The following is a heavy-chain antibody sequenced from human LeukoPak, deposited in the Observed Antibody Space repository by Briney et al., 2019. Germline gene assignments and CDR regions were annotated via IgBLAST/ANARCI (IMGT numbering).Heavy chain of an antibody. V-gene: IGHV4-59*11. J-gene: IGHJ4*02. CDR3: ARGYDSSAYYPFNY. CDR1: GGSLSTHY. D-gene: IGHD3-22*01. CDR2: ISDSGST. Sequence: SETLSLTCVVSGGSLSTHYWSWIRQSPGRGLEWIGYISDSGSTNYNPSLKSRVTISVDTSKNQFSLMLSSVTAADTAVYYCARGYDSSAYYPFNYWGQGTLVTVSS.